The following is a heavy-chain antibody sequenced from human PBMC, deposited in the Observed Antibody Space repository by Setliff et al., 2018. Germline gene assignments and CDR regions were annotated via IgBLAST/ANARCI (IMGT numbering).Heavy chain of an antibody. CDR1: GATFSSYG. CDR2: TIPMFGTT. V-gene: IGHV1-69*05. D-gene: IGHD3-22*01. J-gene: IGHJ6*03. CDR3: VREGVDSRSSTDYRYYMDV. Sequence: SVNVSCKASGATFSSYGISWVRQAPGQGLEWMGGTIPMFGTTEYAQKFQGRLTIITDESTNTAFMQLSSLRSDDTAVYYCVREGVDSRSSTDYRYYMDVWGKGTTVTV.